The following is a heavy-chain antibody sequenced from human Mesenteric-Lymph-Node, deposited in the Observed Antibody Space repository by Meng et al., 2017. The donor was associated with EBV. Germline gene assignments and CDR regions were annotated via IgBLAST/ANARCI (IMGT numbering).Heavy chain of an antibody. CDR3: ARGMATII. Sequence: QPPLQESGPGLVKPSEALSLTCSVSGGSISTSGYYWGWIRQPPGKGLEWIGSIGHSGTTYYTPSLRRRVTISVDTSKNQFSLKLSSVTAADTAVYYCARGMATIIWGQGTLVTVSS. D-gene: IGHD5-24*01. CDR2: IGHSGTT. J-gene: IGHJ4*02. CDR1: GGSISTSGYY. V-gene: IGHV4-39*07.